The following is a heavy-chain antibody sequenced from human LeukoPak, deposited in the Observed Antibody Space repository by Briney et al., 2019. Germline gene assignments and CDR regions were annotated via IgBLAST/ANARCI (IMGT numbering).Heavy chain of an antibody. Sequence: GRSLRLSCAASGFTFSSYAMHWVRQAQGKGLEGGAVISYDGSNKYYADSVKGRFTISRDNSKNTLYLQMNSLRAEDTAVYYCASARITMIVVVNTTSDDYWGQGTLVTVSS. D-gene: IGHD3-22*01. CDR2: ISYDGSNK. V-gene: IGHV3-30*04. J-gene: IGHJ4*02. CDR1: GFTFSSYA. CDR3: ASARITMIVVVNTTSDDY.